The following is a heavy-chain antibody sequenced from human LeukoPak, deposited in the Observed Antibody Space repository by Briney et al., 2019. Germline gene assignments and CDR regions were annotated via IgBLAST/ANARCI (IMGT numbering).Heavy chain of an antibody. V-gene: IGHV1-69*13. D-gene: IGHD3-22*01. CDR1: GGTFSSYA. CDR3: ASTINYYDSSGYYDY. J-gene: IGHJ4*02. Sequence: SVKVSCKASGGTFSSYAISWVRQAPGQGLEWMGGIIPIFGTANYAQKFQVRVTITADESTSTAYMELSSLRSEDTAVYYCASTINYYDSSGYYDYWGQGTLVTVSS. CDR2: IIPIFGTA.